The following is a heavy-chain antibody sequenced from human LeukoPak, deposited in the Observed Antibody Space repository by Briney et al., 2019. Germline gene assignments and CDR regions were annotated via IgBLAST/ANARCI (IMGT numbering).Heavy chain of an antibody. CDR1: GGSISSGDYY. Sequence: SQTLPLTCTVSGGSISSGDYYWSWIRQPPGKGLEWIGYIYYSGITYYNPSLKSRVTISVDTSKNQFSLKLRSVTAADTAVYYCARERRGMTQLDYWGQGTLVIVSS. CDR2: IYYSGIT. J-gene: IGHJ4*02. CDR3: ARERRGMTQLDY. V-gene: IGHV4-30-4*01.